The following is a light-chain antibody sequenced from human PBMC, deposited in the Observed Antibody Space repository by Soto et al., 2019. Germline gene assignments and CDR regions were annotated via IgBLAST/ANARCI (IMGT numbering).Light chain of an antibody. CDR2: RAS. CDR1: QSLSGN. J-gene: IGKJ1*01. Sequence: EIVMTRSPATLSVSPGERVTLSCRASQSLSGNLAWYQQKPGLAPRLLINRASTRATGIPARFSGSGSETEFTLTISSLQYEDFAVYYCQQYNNWPRTFGQGTKVGIK. CDR3: QQYNNWPRT. V-gene: IGKV3-15*01.